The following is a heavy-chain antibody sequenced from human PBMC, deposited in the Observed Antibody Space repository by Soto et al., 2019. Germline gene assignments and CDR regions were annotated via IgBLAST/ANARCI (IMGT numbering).Heavy chain of an antibody. V-gene: IGHV3-30-3*01. J-gene: IGHJ6*02. CDR1: GFTFSSYA. CDR3: ARDLGRVLRFLEWLPYYGMDV. D-gene: IGHD3-3*01. CDR2: ISYDGSNK. Sequence: PGGSLRLSCAASGFTFSSYAMHWVRQAPGKGLEWVAVISYDGSNKYYADSVKGRFTISRDNSKNTLYLQINSLRAEDTAVYYCARDLGRVLRFLEWLPYYGMDVWGQGTTVTVSS.